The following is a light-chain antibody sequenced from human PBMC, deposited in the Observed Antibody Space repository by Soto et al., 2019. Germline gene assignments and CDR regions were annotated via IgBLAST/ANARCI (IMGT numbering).Light chain of an antibody. V-gene: IGLV2-14*01. CDR3: SSYTRSNTLV. J-gene: IGLJ1*01. Sequence: QSVLTQPASVSGSPGQSITISCTGGSSDIGGYNYVSWFQQHPGKAPKLMIYEVTNRPSGVSNRFSGSKSGSTASLTISGLQAEDEADYYCSSYTRSNTLVFGTGTKVAVL. CDR1: SSDIGGYNY. CDR2: EVT.